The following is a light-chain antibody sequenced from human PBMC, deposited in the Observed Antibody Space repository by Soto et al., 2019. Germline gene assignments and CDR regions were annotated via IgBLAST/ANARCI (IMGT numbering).Light chain of an antibody. J-gene: IGKJ1*01. CDR1: RSVLYSSDNKNY. CDR3: QQYYSIPWT. Sequence: DIVMTQSPDSLAVSLGERATINCRSSRSVLYSSDNKNYLAWYQHKPGQPPKLLISWASTRESGGPDRFSGSGSGTDFTLTISSLQAEDVAVYYCQQYYSIPWTFGQGTKVEIK. V-gene: IGKV4-1*01. CDR2: WAS.